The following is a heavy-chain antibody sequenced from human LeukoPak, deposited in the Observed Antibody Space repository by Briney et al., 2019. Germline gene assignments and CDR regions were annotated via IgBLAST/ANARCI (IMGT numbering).Heavy chain of an antibody. D-gene: IGHD3-10*01. J-gene: IGHJ4*02. CDR1: GYTFTSNY. CDR2: ISPSGGST. CDR3: ARDLGEGSGSPGLDY. V-gene: IGHV1-46*01. Sequence: ASVKVSCKAFGYTFTSNYMHWVRQAPGQGPEWMGVISPSGGSTTYAQKFQGRVTLTRDMSTSTDYLELSSLRSEDTAVYYCARDLGEGSGSPGLDYWGQGTLVTVSS.